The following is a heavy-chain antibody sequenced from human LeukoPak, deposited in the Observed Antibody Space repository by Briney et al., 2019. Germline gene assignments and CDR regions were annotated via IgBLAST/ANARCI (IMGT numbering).Heavy chain of an antibody. D-gene: IGHD1-26*01. J-gene: IGHJ3*02. V-gene: IGHV4-59*01. Sequence: PSETLSLTCTVSGGSISTYYWTWIRQPPGKGLEWIGYIYYSGNTDYNPSLKSRVTISVDTSKNHFSLKLRSVTAADTALYYCAREDRLWNSGSYSYAFDIWGQGTMVTVSS. CDR1: GGSISTYY. CDR2: IYYSGNT. CDR3: AREDRLWNSGSYSYAFDI.